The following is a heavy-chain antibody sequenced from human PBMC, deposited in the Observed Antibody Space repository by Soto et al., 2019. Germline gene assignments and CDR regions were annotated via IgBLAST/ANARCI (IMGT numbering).Heavy chain of an antibody. CDR3: ASSSFLRSGDLFHGLDV. Sequence: PSQTMSLTCSVSGGSISSSSNYGGCLCQPKGRRLEWIGEVNHGGTSNYNPSLKSRAIISVDTSKNQFSLKLTSVTAEDTVLYFCASSSFLRSGDLFHGLDVWGQGTTVTVSS. V-gene: IGHV4-39*07. D-gene: IGHD3-10*01. J-gene: IGHJ6*02. CDR1: GGSISSSSNY. CDR2: VNHGGTS.